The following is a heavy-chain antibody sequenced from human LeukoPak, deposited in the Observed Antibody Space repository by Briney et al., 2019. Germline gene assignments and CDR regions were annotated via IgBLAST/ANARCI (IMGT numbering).Heavy chain of an antibody. D-gene: IGHD3-22*01. V-gene: IGHV4-34*01. Sequence: ASETLSLTCAVYGGSFSGYYWSWIRQPPGKGLEWIGEINHSGSTIYNPSLKSRVTISVDTSKNQFSLKLSSVTAADTAVYYCARATMIVVVPNRTRDFDYWGQGTLVTVSS. J-gene: IGHJ4*02. CDR3: ARATMIVVVPNRTRDFDY. CDR2: INHSGST. CDR1: GGSFSGYY.